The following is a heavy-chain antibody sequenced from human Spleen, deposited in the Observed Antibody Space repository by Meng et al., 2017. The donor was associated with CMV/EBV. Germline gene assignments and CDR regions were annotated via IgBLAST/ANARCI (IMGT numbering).Heavy chain of an antibody. CDR1: GGSISSSSYY. D-gene: IGHD6-13*01. CDR3: ARPQAIAAAGSTGGGMDV. CDR2: IYYSGST. V-gene: IGHV4-39*01. Sequence: SETLSLTCTVSGGSISSSSYYWGWIRQPPGKGLEWIGSIYYSGSTYYNPSLKSRVTISVDTSKNQFSLKLSSVTAADTAVYYCARPQAIAAAGSTGGGMDVWGQGTTVTVSS. J-gene: IGHJ6*02.